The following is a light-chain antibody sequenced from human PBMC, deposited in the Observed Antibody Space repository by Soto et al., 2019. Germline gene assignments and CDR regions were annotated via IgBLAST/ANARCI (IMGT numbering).Light chain of an antibody. CDR3: QHYYSTPFT. CDR1: QSVLYSSNNKNY. J-gene: IGKJ5*01. Sequence: DIVMTQSPDSLAVSLGERATINCKSSQSVLYSSNNKNYLAWYQQKPGQPPSLLFYWASTRESGVPDRFSGNGSGTDFTLTISSLQAEDVAVYYCQHYYSTPFTFGQGTRLEIK. V-gene: IGKV4-1*01. CDR2: WAS.